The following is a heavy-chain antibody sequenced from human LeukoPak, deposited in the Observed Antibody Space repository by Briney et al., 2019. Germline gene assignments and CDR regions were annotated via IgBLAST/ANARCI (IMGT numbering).Heavy chain of an antibody. CDR3: ARAEGYSSSSLKYNWFGP. J-gene: IGHJ5*02. Sequence: SQTLSLTCTVSGGSISSGGSYCSWIRQNPWKGLEGIGYIYYSGSTYYNPSLKSRVTISVDTSKNRFALKLSYVTAADTAVYYCARAEGYSSSSLKYNWFGPWGQGTLVTVSS. D-gene: IGHD6-6*01. CDR1: GGSISSGGSY. V-gene: IGHV4-31*03. CDR2: IYYSGST.